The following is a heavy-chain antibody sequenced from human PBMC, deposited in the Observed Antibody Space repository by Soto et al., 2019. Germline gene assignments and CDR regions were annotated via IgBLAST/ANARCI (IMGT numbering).Heavy chain of an antibody. D-gene: IGHD2-2*01. Sequence: QVQLQESGPGLVKPSGTLSLTCAVSGGSISSSNWWSWVRQPPGKGLEWIGEIYHSGSTNYTPSLKSRVTITVDKSKYHFSLKLSAVTAADTAVYYCERVVPAANYYYYGMDVWGDGTTVTVSS. CDR1: GGSISSSNW. V-gene: IGHV4-4*02. CDR2: IYHSGST. J-gene: IGHJ6*04. CDR3: ERVVPAANYYYYGMDV.